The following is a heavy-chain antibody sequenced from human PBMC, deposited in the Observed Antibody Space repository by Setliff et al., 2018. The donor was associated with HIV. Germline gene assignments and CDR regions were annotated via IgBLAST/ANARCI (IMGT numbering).Heavy chain of an antibody. Sequence: SGPTLVNPTQTLTLTCTFSGFSPSTSGVGVGWIRQPPGKALEWLVLIYWDDDKRYSPSLKSRLTITRDTSKNQVVLTMTNMDPVDTATYYCAHAHPYSSSWYWGSFFDYWGQGTLVTVSS. CDR1: GFSPSTSGVG. CDR2: IYWDDDK. CDR3: AHAHPYSSSWYWGSFFDY. J-gene: IGHJ4*02. D-gene: IGHD6-13*01. V-gene: IGHV2-5*02.